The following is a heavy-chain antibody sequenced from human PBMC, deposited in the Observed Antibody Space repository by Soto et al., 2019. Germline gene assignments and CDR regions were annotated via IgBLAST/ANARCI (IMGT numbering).Heavy chain of an antibody. CDR1: GFPFRRYD. V-gene: IGHV3-64D*06. Sequence: GGSLRLSCSASGFPFRRYDRHWVLQAPGKGLEYVSSISSDGSTYYAVSVKGRFTISRDNSRNTLYLRMSSLRAEDTAVYYCVKPPGYYYDSTTDDSGWGQGTLVIFSS. J-gene: IGHJ4*02. D-gene: IGHD3-22*01. CDR2: ISSDGST. CDR3: VKPPGYYYDSTTDDSG.